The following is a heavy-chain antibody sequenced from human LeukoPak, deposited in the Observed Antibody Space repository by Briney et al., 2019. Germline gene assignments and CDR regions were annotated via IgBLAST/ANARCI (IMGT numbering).Heavy chain of an antibody. V-gene: IGHV4-4*07. J-gene: IGHJ5*02. CDR1: GGSISSYY. CDR3: ARQYYDSSGYPRWDWFDP. Sequence: SETLSLTCTVSGGSISSYYWSWIRQPAGKGLERIGRIYTSGSTNYNPPLKSRVTMSVDTSKNQFSLKLSSVTAADTAVYYCARQYYDSSGYPRWDWFDPWGQGTLVTVSS. CDR2: IYTSGST. D-gene: IGHD3-22*01.